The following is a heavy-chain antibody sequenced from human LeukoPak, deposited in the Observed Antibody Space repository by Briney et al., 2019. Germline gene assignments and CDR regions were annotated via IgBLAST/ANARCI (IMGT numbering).Heavy chain of an antibody. CDR2: IYPGDSDT. J-gene: IGHJ3*02. D-gene: IGHD6-19*01. Sequence: GESLKISCKGSGYNFTNYWIGWVRQMPGKGLEWMGIIYPGDSDTTYSPSFQGQVTISADKSISSAHLQWSSLKASDTAMYYCASLGISVSGSDVFDIWGQGTMVTVSS. V-gene: IGHV5-51*01. CDR1: GYNFTNYW. CDR3: ASLGISVSGSDVFDI.